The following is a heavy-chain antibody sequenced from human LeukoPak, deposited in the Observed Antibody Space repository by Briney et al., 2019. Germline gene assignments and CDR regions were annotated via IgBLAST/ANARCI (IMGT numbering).Heavy chain of an antibody. V-gene: IGHV4-39*01. CDR1: GGSISSSSYY. J-gene: IGHJ4*02. CDR3: AGGHSYTGIVGASAFDY. CDR2: ICYSGST. D-gene: IGHD1-26*01. Sequence: PSETLSLTCTVSGGSISSSSYYWGWIRQPPGKGLEWIGRICYSGSTYYNPSLKSRVTISVDTSKNQFSLRLSSVTAAGTAVYYCAGGHSYTGIVGASAFDYWGQGTLVTVSS.